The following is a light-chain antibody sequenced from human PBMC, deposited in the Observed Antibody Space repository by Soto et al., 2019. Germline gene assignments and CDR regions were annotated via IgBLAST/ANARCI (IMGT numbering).Light chain of an antibody. Sequence: EIVVTQSPGTLSLSPGERATLSCRARQSVSSNYLAWYQQKPGQAPRLLIYGASSRATGIPDRFSGSGSGTDFTLTIARVEPEDFAVYYCQQYGSSPRTFGQGTKVEIK. CDR2: GAS. CDR1: QSVSSNY. J-gene: IGKJ1*01. V-gene: IGKV3-20*01. CDR3: QQYGSSPRT.